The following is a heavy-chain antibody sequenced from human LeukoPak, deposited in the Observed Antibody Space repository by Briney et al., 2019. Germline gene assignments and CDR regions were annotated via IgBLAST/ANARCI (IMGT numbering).Heavy chain of an antibody. CDR2: MSSSGHKI. Sequence: GGSLRLSCAASGFTVSSNYMNWVRQAPGKGLEWVAYMSSSGHKIQYADSVRGRFSISRDDAKNTLYLQMSSLRAEDSAVYYCVRGPFNFDNYWGQGTLVTVSS. CDR3: VRGPFNFDNY. D-gene: IGHD3-9*01. V-gene: IGHV3-48*04. J-gene: IGHJ4*02. CDR1: GFTVSSNY.